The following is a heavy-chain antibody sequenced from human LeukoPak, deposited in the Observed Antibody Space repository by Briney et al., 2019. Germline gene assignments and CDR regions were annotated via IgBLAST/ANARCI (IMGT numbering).Heavy chain of an antibody. CDR1: GGSISSYY. V-gene: IGHV4-59*01. CDR3: ASNFDY. Sequence: SETLSLTCTVSGGSISSYYWSWIRQPPGKGLEWIGYIYYSGSTNYNPSLKSRVTISVDTSKNQFSLKLSSVTAADTAVYYCASNFDYWGQGTLVTVSS. CDR2: IYYSGST. J-gene: IGHJ4*02.